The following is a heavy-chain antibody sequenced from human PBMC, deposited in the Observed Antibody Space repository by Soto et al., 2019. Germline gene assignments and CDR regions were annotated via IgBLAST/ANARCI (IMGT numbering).Heavy chain of an antibody. J-gene: IGHJ6*03. V-gene: IGHV1-2*04. CDR1: GYTFTGYY. CDR2: INPNSGGT. CDR3: ARGRYCSSTSCYFYDYYYMDV. Sequence: ASVKVSCKASGYTFTGYYMHWVRQAPGQGLERMGWINPNSGGTNYAQKFQGWVTMTRDTSISTAYIELSRLRSDDTAVYYCARGRYCSSTSCYFYDYYYMDVWGKGTTVTVSS. D-gene: IGHD2-2*01.